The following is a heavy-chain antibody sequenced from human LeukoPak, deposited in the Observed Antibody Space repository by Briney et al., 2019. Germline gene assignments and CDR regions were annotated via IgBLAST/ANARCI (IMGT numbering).Heavy chain of an antibody. CDR3: ARDHGITMVRGVIMDRGEIDY. Sequence: GGSLRLSCAASGFTFSSYSMNWVRQAPGKGLEWVSSISSSSSYIYYADSVKGRFTISRDNAKNSLYLQMNSLRAEDTAVYYCARDHGITMVRGVIMDRGEIDYWGQGTLVTVSS. V-gene: IGHV3-21*01. D-gene: IGHD3-10*01. CDR2: ISSSSSYI. CDR1: GFTFSSYS. J-gene: IGHJ4*02.